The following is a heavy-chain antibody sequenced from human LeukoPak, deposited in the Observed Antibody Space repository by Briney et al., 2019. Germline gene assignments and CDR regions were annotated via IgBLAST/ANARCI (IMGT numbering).Heavy chain of an antibody. D-gene: IGHD1-7*01. J-gene: IGHJ6*02. Sequence: ASVKVSCKASGYTFTSYDINWVRQATGQGLEWMGLMNPNSGNTGYAQKFQGRFTMTRNTSISTAYMELSSLRSEDTAVYYCARGKLELRTYYYYGMDVWGQGTTVTVSS. CDR3: ARGKLELRTYYYYGMDV. CDR1: GYTFTSYD. CDR2: MNPNSGNT. V-gene: IGHV1-8*01.